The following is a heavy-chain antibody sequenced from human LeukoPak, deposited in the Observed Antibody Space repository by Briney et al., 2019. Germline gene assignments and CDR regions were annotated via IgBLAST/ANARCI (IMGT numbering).Heavy chain of an antibody. V-gene: IGHV3-21*01. D-gene: IGHD3-9*01. CDR2: ISGGSDYI. CDR1: GSTFNTYS. J-gene: IGHJ6*02. Sequence: GRSLRLSCAVSGSTFNTYSMNWVRQAPGKGLEWVSSISGGSDYIYYADSVKGRFSISRDNARNSLYLQMISLRAEDTALYYCASNTISLGPYYYYGMDVWGQGTTVTVSS. CDR3: ASNTISLGPYYYYGMDV.